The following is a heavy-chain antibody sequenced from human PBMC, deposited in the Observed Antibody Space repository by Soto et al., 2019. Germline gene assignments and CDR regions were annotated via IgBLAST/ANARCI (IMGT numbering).Heavy chain of an antibody. V-gene: IGHV4-39*01. J-gene: IGHJ4*02. CDR1: GGSISSSRYY. CDR2: ISYSGST. D-gene: IGHD5-18*01. CDR3: ASVTVRGYSYAPSSEVDY. Sequence: QLQLQESGPGLVKPSETLSLTCTVSGGSISSSRYYWGWIRQPPEKGLEWIGSISYSGSTYYNPSLKSRVTIHVDTSKHQFSMKLSSVTAADTAVYYCASVTVRGYSYAPSSEVDYWGQGTLVTVSS.